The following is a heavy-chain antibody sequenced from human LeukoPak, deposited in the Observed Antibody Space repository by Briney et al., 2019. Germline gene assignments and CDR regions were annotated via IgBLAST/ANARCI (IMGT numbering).Heavy chain of an antibody. D-gene: IGHD3-22*01. CDR1: GGSMSSYY. CDR2: IHDSGSA. Sequence: PSETLSLTCTVSGGSMSSYYRSWIRQPPGKGLEWIGNIHDSGSANYNPSLKSRVTISVETSTNQSSLRLSSVTAADTAVYYCARAYYGGSGYVSWGQGTLVTVSS. CDR3: ARAYYGGSGYVS. V-gene: IGHV4-59*01. J-gene: IGHJ4*02.